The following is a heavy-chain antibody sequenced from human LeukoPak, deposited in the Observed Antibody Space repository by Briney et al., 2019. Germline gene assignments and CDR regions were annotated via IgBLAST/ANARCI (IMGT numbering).Heavy chain of an antibody. D-gene: IGHD2-15*01. J-gene: IGHJ5*02. V-gene: IGHV4-39*01. CDR1: GGSISSSSYY. Sequence: SETLSLTCTVSGGSISSSSYYWGWIHQPPGKGLEWIGSFYYGGSTYYNPSLKSRVTISGDTSKNQFSLELSSVTAADTAVYYCARQRGTFCSGGSCYPNWFDPWGQGTLVIVSS. CDR3: ARQRGTFCSGGSCYPNWFDP. CDR2: FYYGGST.